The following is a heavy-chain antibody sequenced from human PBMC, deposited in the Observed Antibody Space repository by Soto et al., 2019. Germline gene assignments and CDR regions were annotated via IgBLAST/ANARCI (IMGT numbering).Heavy chain of an antibody. D-gene: IGHD6-13*01. CDR2: ISSTGASI. V-gene: IGHV3-64*07. J-gene: IGHJ4*02. Sequence: EVQLAESGGGLVQPGGSLRLSCAASGFTFSNFAVHWVRQAPGKGPEFVSGISSTGASIFYADSVKGRVTISRDNSKNTVNLQRGSLKPEDTAVYYCARARIGAGGTKYYFDYWGRGTLVTVSS. CDR3: ARARIGAGGTKYYFDY. CDR1: GFTFSNFA.